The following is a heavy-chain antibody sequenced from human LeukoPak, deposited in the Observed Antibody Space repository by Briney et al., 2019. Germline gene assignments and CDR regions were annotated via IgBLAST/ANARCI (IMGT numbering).Heavy chain of an antibody. CDR3: ARSIVGVRKRNDY. V-gene: IGHV1-8*01. D-gene: IGHD1-26*01. J-gene: IGHJ4*02. CDR1: GYTFSSYD. Sequence: GASVKVSCKASGYTFSSYDIIWVRQASGQGLEWMGWMKANSGHTGYAQKFQGRVTMTRSTSISTAYMELTSLTSEASAVYYCARSIVGVRKRNDYWGQGTLVTVSS. CDR2: MKANSGHT.